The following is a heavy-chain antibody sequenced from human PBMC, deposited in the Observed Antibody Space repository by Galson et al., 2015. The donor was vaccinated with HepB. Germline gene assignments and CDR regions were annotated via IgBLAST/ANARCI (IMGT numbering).Heavy chain of an antibody. CDR3: ARQGKTIAVAGTDWFDP. CDR1: GGSISNYY. V-gene: IGHV4-59*01. D-gene: IGHD6-19*01. Sequence: ETLSLTCTFSGGSISNYYWSWIRQPPGKGLEWIGYIYYSGSTNYNPSLKSRVTISVDTSKNQFSLKLSSMTAADTAVYYCARQGKTIAVAGTDWFDPWGQGTLVTVSS. CDR2: IYYSGST. J-gene: IGHJ5*02.